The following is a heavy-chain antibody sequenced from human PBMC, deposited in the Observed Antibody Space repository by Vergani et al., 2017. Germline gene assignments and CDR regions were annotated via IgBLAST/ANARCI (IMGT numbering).Heavy chain of an antibody. CDR3: ATSSKMATKDLYYFDY. CDR2: INPSSGST. CDR1: GYTFTSYY. D-gene: IGHD5-24*01. J-gene: IGHJ4*02. V-gene: IGHV1-46*01. Sequence: QVQLVQSGAEVKKPGASVKVSCKASGYTFTSYYMHWVRQAPGQGLEWMGIINPSSGSTSYAQKFQGRVTMIRDTSTSTVYMELSSLRSEDPAVYYCATSSKMATKDLYYFDYWGQGTLVTVSS.